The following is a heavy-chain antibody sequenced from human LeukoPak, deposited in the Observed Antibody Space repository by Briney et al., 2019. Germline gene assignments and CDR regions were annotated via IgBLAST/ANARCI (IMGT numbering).Heavy chain of an antibody. CDR3: GRDVNSYTKLDY. CDR2: ISSGGATV. D-gene: IGHD2-2*02. J-gene: IGHJ4*02. V-gene: IGHV3-48*02. CDR1: VFTSTTYT. Sequence: GSPRLSSAPSVFTSTTYTMNTVRHAPGPGLEWGSFISSGGATVYYGDSVKGRFTISRDNGKNSLFLQMRSLRDEDMAVYYCGRDVNSYTKLDYWGRGTLVTVSS.